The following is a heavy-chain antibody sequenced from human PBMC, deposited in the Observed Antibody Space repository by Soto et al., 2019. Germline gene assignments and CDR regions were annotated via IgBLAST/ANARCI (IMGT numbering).Heavy chain of an antibody. CDR3: AWRARPYFYYMDV. Sequence: EVQLAESGGGLAQPGGSLRLSCAASGFTLSGYAMDWVRQAPGKGLEYVSGISSNGVGTYYANSVQGRFTISRDNSKNTVYLQMGSLRPEDMAVYYCAWRARPYFYYMDVWGKGTTVTVSS. D-gene: IGHD6-6*01. J-gene: IGHJ6*03. CDR1: GFTLSGYA. CDR2: ISSNGVGT. V-gene: IGHV3-64*01.